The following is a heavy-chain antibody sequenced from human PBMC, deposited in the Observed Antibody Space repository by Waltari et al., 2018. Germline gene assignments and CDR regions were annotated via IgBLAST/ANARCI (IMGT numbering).Heavy chain of an antibody. CDR2: INPNSGGT. V-gene: IGHV1-2*04. CDR3: ARGPVLRFLEWLLLFDY. D-gene: IGHD3-3*01. CDR1: GYTFTGYY. Sequence: QVQLVQSGAEVKKPGASVTVSCKASGYTFTGYYMHWVRQAPGQGLEWMGWINPNSGGTNYAQKFQGWVTMTRDTSISTAYMELSRLRSDDTAVYYCARGPVLRFLEWLLLFDYWGQGTLVTVSS. J-gene: IGHJ4*02.